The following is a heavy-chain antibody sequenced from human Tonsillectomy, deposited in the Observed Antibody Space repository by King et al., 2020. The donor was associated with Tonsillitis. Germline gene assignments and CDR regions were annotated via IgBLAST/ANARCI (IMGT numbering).Heavy chain of an antibody. D-gene: IGHD3-22*01. V-gene: IGHV1-69*01. CDR1: GGTFSSYA. J-gene: IGHJ6*03. CDR3: AISRYYYDSTGTHPYFYYYMDV. Sequence: QLVQSGAEVKKPGSSVKVSCKASGGTFSSYAISWVRQAPGQGLEWMGGFIPIFGKTNYAQKFQGRVTITADVSTSTAYMELSSLRSEDTAVYYCAISRYYYDSTGTHPYFYYYMDVWGKGTTVTVSS. CDR2: FIPIFGKT.